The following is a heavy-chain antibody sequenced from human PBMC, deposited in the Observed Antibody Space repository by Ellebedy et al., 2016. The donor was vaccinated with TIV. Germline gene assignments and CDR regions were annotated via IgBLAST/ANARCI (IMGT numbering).Heavy chain of an antibody. CDR3: ARWGGSAKKAFDI. Sequence: GSLRLSCTVSDDSISSYYWNRVRQPPGKGLEWIGYTHHSGNTLHNPSLKSRLTTSVDTSKNQISLRLSSVTAADTAIYFCARWGGSAKKAFDIWGRGTMVTVSS. CDR1: DDSISSYY. CDR2: THHSGNT. D-gene: IGHD5-12*01. J-gene: IGHJ3*02. V-gene: IGHV4-59*01.